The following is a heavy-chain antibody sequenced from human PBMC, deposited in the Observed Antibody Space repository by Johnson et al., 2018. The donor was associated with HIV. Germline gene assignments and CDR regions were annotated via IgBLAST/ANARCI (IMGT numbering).Heavy chain of an antibody. CDR1: GFTFSSYD. Sequence: QVQLVESGGGVVQPGMSLRLSCAASGFTFSSYDMHWVRQAPGKGLEWVAVISYDGSNKYYADSVKGRFTISRDNSKNTLYLQMNSLRAEDTAVYYCARDRVITFGGVIGRGAFDIWGQGTMVTVSS. CDR2: ISYDGSNK. CDR3: ARDRVITFGGVIGRGAFDI. V-gene: IGHV3-30-3*01. J-gene: IGHJ3*02. D-gene: IGHD3-16*02.